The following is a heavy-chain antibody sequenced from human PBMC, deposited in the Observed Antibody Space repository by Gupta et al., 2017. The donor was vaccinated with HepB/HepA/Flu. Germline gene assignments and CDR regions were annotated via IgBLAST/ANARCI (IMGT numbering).Heavy chain of an antibody. CDR2: ISGSGTTT. J-gene: IGHJ3*02. CDR3: AKARRGTQTMIAFDI. D-gene: IGHD1-1*01. CDR1: GFTFDNYA. V-gene: IGHV3-23*01. Sequence: EVQLLESGGGLVQPGGSLRLSCAASGFTFDNYALRWVRQAPGKGLEWVSGISGSGTTTYYAVSVKGRFTISRDNSKNTVYLQTNSLGAEDTAVYYCAKARRGTQTMIAFDIWGQGTMITVSS.